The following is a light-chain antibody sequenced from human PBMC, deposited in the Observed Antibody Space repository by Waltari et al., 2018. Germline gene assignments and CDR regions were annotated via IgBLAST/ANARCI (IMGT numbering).Light chain of an antibody. V-gene: IGKV1-39*01. Sequence: DIQMTQSPSSLSASVGVRVTITCRASQNIDNYLNWYQQKEGKAPRLLMYSASSLQSGVPSRFRGSGSETEFTLTITSLQPEDSATYFCEQCYKSPATFGQGTRVQIK. CDR2: SAS. J-gene: IGKJ1*01. CDR3: EQCYKSPAT. CDR1: QNIDNY.